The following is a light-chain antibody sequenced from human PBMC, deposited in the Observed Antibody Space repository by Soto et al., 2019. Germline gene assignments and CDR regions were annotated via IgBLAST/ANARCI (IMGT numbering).Light chain of an antibody. Sequence: DIQMTQSPSTVSASVGDRVTITCRASQSIGDSLAWYQQKPGKAPYLLIHDASTLESGIPSRFSGSGSGTEFTLTISSLQPDDFATYYCQQYNSYSPLTFGGGTKVDI. J-gene: IGKJ4*01. V-gene: IGKV1-5*01. CDR3: QQYNSYSPLT. CDR2: DAS. CDR1: QSIGDS.